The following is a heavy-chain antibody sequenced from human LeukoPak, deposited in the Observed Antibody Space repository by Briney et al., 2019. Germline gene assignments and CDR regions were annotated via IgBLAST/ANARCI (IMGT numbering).Heavy chain of an antibody. CDR3: ARALTSYSGNYYFDY. D-gene: IGHD1-26*01. V-gene: IGHV1-2*02. Sequence: ASVKVSCTASGYTFTGYYMHWVRQAPGQGLEWMGWINPNSGGTNYAQKFQVRVTMTRDTSISTAYMELNSLRSDDTAVYYCARALTSYSGNYYFDYWGQGTLVTVSS. CDR2: INPNSGGT. CDR1: GYTFTGYY. J-gene: IGHJ4*02.